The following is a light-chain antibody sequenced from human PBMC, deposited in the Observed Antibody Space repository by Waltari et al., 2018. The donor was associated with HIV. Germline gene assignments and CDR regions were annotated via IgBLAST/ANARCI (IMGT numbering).Light chain of an antibody. V-gene: IGLV2-14*01. CDR3: TSFRPTSAPVV. Sequence: QPALTQPAAVSGSPGQSITISCTGTSSDVGGYNYVSWFLQRPGQAPKLMIYDVTHRPSGVSNRVAGSKSANTASLTISGLQVGDEGDYYCTSFRPTSAPVVFGGGTKLTVL. J-gene: IGLJ2*01. CDR2: DVT. CDR1: SSDVGGYNY.